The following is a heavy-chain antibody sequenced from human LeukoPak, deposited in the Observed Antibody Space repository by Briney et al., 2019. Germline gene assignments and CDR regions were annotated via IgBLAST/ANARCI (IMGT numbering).Heavy chain of an antibody. CDR2: ISSSGSTI. V-gene: IGHV3-48*03. CDR1: GFTFGSYE. Sequence: PGGSLRLSCAASGFTFGSYEMNWVRQAPGKGLEWVSYISSSGSTIYYADSVKGRFTISRDNAKNSLYLQMNSLRAEDTAVYYCARDWFHAIDYWGQGTLVTVSS. CDR3: ARDWFHAIDY. J-gene: IGHJ4*02. D-gene: IGHD2/OR15-2a*01.